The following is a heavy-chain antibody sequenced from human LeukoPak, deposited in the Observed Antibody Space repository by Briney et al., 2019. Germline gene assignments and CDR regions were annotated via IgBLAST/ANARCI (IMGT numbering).Heavy chain of an antibody. CDR1: GGSISSSSYY. D-gene: IGHD3-10*02. Sequence: PSETLSLTCTVSGGSISSSSYYWGWIRQPPGKGLEWLGSIYYSGSTNNNPSLKSRVTISVDTSKNQFSLKLSSVTAADTAVYYCARRRTMFGYFAGEFDYWGQGTLVTVSS. CDR3: ARRRTMFGYFAGEFDY. V-gene: IGHV4-39*01. CDR2: IYYSGST. J-gene: IGHJ4*02.